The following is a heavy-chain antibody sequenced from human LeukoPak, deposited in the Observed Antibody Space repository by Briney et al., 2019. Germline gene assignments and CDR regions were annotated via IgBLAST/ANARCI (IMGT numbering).Heavy chain of an antibody. D-gene: IGHD4-11*01. CDR1: GFTFSSYA. CDR2: ISYDGSNK. Sequence: GGSLRLSCTASGFTFSSYAVHWVRQAPGKGLEWVAVISYDGSNKYYADSVKGRFTISRDNSKNTLYLQMNSLRAEDTAVYYCARDRDYSNHAGFDFWGQGTLVTVSS. CDR3: ARDRDYSNHAGFDF. V-gene: IGHV3-30*04. J-gene: IGHJ4*02.